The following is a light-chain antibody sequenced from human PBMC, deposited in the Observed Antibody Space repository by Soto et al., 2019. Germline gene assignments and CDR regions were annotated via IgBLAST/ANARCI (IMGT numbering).Light chain of an antibody. V-gene: IGKV3-20*01. CDR3: QQYGSSPPR. J-gene: IGKJ4*02. Sequence: TLLTQSPGTLSLSPGESATLFCRASQSVSARNVAWYQQKPGQPPRLLVYGASSRATGIPDRFSGSGSGTDFTLTISRLEPEDFAVYYCQQYGSSPPRFGGGTKVEIK. CDR2: GAS. CDR1: QSVSARN.